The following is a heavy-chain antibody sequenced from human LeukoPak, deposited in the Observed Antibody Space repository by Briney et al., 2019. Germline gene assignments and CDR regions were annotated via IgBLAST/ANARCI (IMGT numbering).Heavy chain of an antibody. Sequence: SETLSLTCPVSGYSISSGYYWGWIRQPPGKGLEWIGSIYHSGSTYYNPSLQSRVTISVDTSKNQFSLKLSSVTAADTAVYYCARGDMTTVTYNWFDPWGQGTLVTVSS. CDR3: ARGDMTTVTYNWFDP. J-gene: IGHJ5*02. CDR1: GYSISSGYY. V-gene: IGHV4-38-2*02. D-gene: IGHD4-17*01. CDR2: IYHSGST.